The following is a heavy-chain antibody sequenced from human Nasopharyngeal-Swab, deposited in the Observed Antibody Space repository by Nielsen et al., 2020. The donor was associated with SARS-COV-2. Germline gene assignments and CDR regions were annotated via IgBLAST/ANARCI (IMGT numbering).Heavy chain of an antibody. CDR2: IYYSGST. D-gene: IGHD3-10*01. CDR3: ARDLIYYYGSGSYGAPHYYYYGMDV. Sequence: WIRQPPGRGLEWIGYIYYSGSTYYNPSLKSRVTISVDTSKNQFSLKLSSVTAADTAVYYCARDLIYYYGSGSYGAPHYYYYGMDVWGQGTTITVS. V-gene: IGHV4-31*02. J-gene: IGHJ6*02.